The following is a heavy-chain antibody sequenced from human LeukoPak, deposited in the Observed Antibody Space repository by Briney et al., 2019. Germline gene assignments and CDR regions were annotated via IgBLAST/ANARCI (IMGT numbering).Heavy chain of an antibody. CDR1: GGSISSYY. D-gene: IGHD3-3*01. CDR3: AKGHDFWSGPDAFDI. J-gene: IGHJ3*02. V-gene: IGHV4-59*08. CDR2: IYYSGST. Sequence: PSETLSLTCTVSGGSISSYYWSWIRQPPGKGLEWIGYIYYSGSTNYNPSLKSRVTISVDTSKNQFSLKLSSVTAADTAVYYCAKGHDFWSGPDAFDIWGQGTMVTVSS.